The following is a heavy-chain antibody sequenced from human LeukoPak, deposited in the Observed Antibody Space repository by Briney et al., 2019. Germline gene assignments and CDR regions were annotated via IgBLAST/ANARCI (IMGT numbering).Heavy chain of an antibody. D-gene: IGHD6-6*01. Sequence: GGSLRLSCAASGFTFSSYWMSWVRQAPGKGLEWVANIKQDGSEKYYVDSVKGRFTISRDNAKNSLYLQMYSLRAEDTAVYYCARDQYRLLSIAARLRWFDPWGQGTLVTVSS. J-gene: IGHJ5*02. V-gene: IGHV3-7*01. CDR1: GFTFSSYW. CDR2: IKQDGSEK. CDR3: ARDQYRLLSIAARLRWFDP.